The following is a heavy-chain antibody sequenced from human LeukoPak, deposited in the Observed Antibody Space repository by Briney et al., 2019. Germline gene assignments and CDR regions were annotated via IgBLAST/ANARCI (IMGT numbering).Heavy chain of an antibody. CDR2: IIPIFGIA. CDR1: GGTFSSYA. V-gene: IGHV1-69*04. J-gene: IGHJ5*02. D-gene: IGHD3-10*01. Sequence: SVKVSCKASGGTFSSYAISWVRQAPGQGLEWMGRIIPIFGIANYAQKFQGRVTITRDTSASTAYMELSSLRSEDTAVYYCARGPHITMVRGPVGNWFDPWGQGTLVTVSS. CDR3: ARGPHITMVRGPVGNWFDP.